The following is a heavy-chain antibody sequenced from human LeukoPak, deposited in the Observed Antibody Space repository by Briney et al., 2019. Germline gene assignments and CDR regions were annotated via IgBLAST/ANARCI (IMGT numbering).Heavy chain of an antibody. D-gene: IGHD2-15*01. CDR3: ARHRLGYCSGGSCYYFDY. V-gene: IGHV4-61*02. CDR1: GFSITSGSYY. CDR2: ISTSGRT. Sequence: SETLSLICTVSGFSITSGSYYWSWIRQPAGKGLEWIGRISTSGRTYYNPSLKSRVTISVDTSKNQFSLRLSSVTAADTAVYYCARHRLGYCSGGSCYYFDYWGQGTLVTVSS. J-gene: IGHJ4*02.